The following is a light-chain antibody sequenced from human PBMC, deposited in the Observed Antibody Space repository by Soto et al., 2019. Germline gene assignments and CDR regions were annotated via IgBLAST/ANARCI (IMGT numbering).Light chain of an antibody. CDR3: CSYAGSYTVV. J-gene: IGLJ2*01. V-gene: IGLV1-44*01. CDR1: SSNIGSNT. Sequence: QSLLTQPPSASGTPGQRVTISCSGSSSNIGSNTVNWYQQLPGTAPKLLIYSNNQRPSGVPDRFSGSKSGNTASLTISGLQAEDEADYYCCSYAGSYTVVFGGGTKLTVL. CDR2: SNN.